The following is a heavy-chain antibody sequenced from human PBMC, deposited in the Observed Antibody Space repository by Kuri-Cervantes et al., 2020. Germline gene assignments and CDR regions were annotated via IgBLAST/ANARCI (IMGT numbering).Heavy chain of an antibody. J-gene: IGHJ4*02. V-gene: IGHV4-39*07. CDR3: ARGPRNCRSTSCCLFDY. D-gene: IGHD2-2*01. Sequence: SETLSLTCTVSGGSISSSSYYWGWIRQPPGKGLEWIGSIYYSGSTYYNPSLKSRVTIPVDTSKNQFSVKLSSVTAADTAVYYCARGPRNCRSTSCCLFDYWGQGTLVTVSS. CDR2: IYYSGST. CDR1: GGSISSSSYY.